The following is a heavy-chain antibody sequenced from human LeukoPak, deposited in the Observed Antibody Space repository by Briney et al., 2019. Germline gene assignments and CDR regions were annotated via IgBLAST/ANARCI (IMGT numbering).Heavy chain of an antibody. V-gene: IGHV1-8*01. CDR3: ARVSKRAVTIFGVATYNWFDP. J-gene: IGHJ5*02. Sequence: ASVKVSCKASGYTFTSYDINWVRQATGQGLEWMGWMNPNSGNTGYAQKFQGRVTMTRNTSISTAYMELSSLRSEDTAVYYCARVSKRAVTIFGVATYNWFDPWGQGTLVTVSS. CDR1: GYTFTSYD. CDR2: MNPNSGNT. D-gene: IGHD3-3*01.